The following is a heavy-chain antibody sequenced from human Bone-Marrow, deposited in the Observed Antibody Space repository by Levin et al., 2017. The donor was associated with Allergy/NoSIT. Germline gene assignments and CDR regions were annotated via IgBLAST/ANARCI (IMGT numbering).Heavy chain of an antibody. J-gene: IGHJ6*02. Sequence: GASVKVSCKASGYTFTSYGISWVRQAPGQGLEWMGWISAYNGNTNYAQKLQGRVTMTTDTSTSTAYMELRSLRSDDTAVYYCAREKVRITIFGVKGDGMDVWGQGTTVTVSS. D-gene: IGHD3-3*01. CDR3: AREKVRITIFGVKGDGMDV. V-gene: IGHV1-18*01. CDR1: GYTFTSYG. CDR2: ISAYNGNT.